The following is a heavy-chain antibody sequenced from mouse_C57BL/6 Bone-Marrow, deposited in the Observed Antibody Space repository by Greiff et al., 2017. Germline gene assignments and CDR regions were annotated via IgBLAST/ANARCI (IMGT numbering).Heavy chain of an antibody. CDR2: ISDGGSYT. V-gene: IGHV5-4*03. Sequence: EVKLVESGGGLVKPGGSLQLSCAASGFTFSSSAMSWVRQTPEKRLEWVATISDGGSYTYYPDNVKGRFTISRDKAKNNRYLQMSHLKSEETAMYYCARYGRRAYWGQGTLVTVSA. CDR1: GFTFSSSA. CDR3: ARYGRRAY. J-gene: IGHJ3*01. D-gene: IGHD1-1*01.